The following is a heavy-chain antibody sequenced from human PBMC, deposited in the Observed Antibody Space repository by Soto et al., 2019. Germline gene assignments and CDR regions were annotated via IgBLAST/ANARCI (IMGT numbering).Heavy chain of an antibody. CDR2: IYYTGST. V-gene: IGHV4-59*01. Sequence: QVQLQESGPGLVKPSETLSLTCTVSGGSISNYYWSWIRQPPGKGLEWSGYIYYTGSTTYNPPLKSRVPISVDTSETPFSPRLSSVTAADTAIYYCARGRHWLDYWGQGTLVTVSS. J-gene: IGHJ4*02. CDR1: GGSISNYY. CDR3: ARGRHWLDY. D-gene: IGHD6-19*01.